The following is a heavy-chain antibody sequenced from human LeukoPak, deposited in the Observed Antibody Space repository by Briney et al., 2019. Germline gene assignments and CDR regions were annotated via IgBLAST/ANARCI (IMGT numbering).Heavy chain of an antibody. Sequence: GGSLRLSCAASGFTFSTYWMHWVRQAPGKGLVWVSHINSDGSSTTYADSVKGRFTISRDNAKNTLYLQMNSLRAEDTAVYYCARDGGKGGNSDYWGQGTLVTVSS. CDR3: ARDGGKGGNSDY. V-gene: IGHV3-74*01. D-gene: IGHD2-15*01. J-gene: IGHJ4*02. CDR1: GFTFSTYW. CDR2: INSDGSST.